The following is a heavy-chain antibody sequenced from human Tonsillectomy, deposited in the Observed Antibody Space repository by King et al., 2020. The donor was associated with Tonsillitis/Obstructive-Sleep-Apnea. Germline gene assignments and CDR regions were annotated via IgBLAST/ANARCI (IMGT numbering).Heavy chain of an antibody. Sequence: VQLVESGGGLIQPGGSLRLSCAASGFTVNNNYMSWVRQAPGKGLEWVSIIYSCGSTYYADSVKGRFTISRDNSKNTLYLQMNSLRAEDTAVYYCARVSGGYDFDYWGQGTLVTVSS. CDR3: ARVSGGYDFDY. J-gene: IGHJ4*02. CDR1: GFTVNNNY. CDR2: IYSCGST. D-gene: IGHD5-12*01. V-gene: IGHV3-53*01.